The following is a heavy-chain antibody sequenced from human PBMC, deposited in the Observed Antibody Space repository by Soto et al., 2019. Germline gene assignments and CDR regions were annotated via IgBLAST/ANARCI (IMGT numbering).Heavy chain of an antibody. Sequence: ASETLSLTCTVSGGSISSYYWSWIRQPPGKGLEWIGYIYYTGSTSYNPSLKRRVTISVDTSRGQFSLRLNSVTAADTAVYYCARTVLGPDLLADSFVDYYYYMDVWGQGTTVTVS. J-gene: IGHJ6*03. V-gene: IGHV4-59*08. CDR1: GGSISSYY. CDR3: ARTVLGPDLLADSFVDYYYYMDV. CDR2: IYYTGST. D-gene: IGHD3-9*01.